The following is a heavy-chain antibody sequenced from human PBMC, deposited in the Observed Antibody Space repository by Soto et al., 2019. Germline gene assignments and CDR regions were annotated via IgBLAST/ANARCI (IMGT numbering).Heavy chain of an antibody. CDR1: GYTLTELS. Sequence: ASVKVSCKVSGYTLTELSMHWVRQAPGKGLEWMGGFDPEDGETIYAQKFQGRVTMTEDTSTDTAYMELSSLRSEDTAVYYFVTDTISGYDYWFVSWGQGVLVTVPP. CDR2: FDPEDGET. CDR3: VTDTISGYDYWFVS. D-gene: IGHD5-12*01. J-gene: IGHJ5*01. V-gene: IGHV1-24*01.